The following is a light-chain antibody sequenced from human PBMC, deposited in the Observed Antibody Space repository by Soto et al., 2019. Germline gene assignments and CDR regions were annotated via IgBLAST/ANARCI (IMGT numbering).Light chain of an antibody. CDR1: QGLVTGVGTTY. CDR2: KIS. V-gene: IGKV2-24*01. J-gene: IGKJ2*01. Sequence: DIVLTQTPLSSPVTLEQPPPFSSRSSQGLVTGVGTTYFNGLQQRPGQPPRLLIYKISKRFPGVPDRFSGSGAGTDFTLKISRVEAEDVGVYYCMQATQSYTFGQGTKLEIK. CDR3: MQATQSYT.